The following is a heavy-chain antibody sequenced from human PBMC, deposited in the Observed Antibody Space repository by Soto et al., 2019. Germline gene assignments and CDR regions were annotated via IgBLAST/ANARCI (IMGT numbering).Heavy chain of an antibody. Sequence: SVKVSCKASGGTFSSYAISWVRQAPGQGLEWMGGNIPIFGTANYAQKFQGRVTITADKSTSTAYMELSSLRSEDTAVYYCARVYCSSTSCSNIYYYYYGMDVWGQGTTVTVSS. CDR2: NIPIFGTA. CDR3: ARVYCSSTSCSNIYYYYYGMDV. CDR1: GGTFSSYA. V-gene: IGHV1-69*06. J-gene: IGHJ6*02. D-gene: IGHD2-2*01.